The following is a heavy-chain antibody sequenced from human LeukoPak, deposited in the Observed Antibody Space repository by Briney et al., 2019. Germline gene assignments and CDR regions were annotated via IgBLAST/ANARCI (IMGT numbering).Heavy chain of an antibody. CDR2: INHSGST. D-gene: IGHD3-22*01. CDR3: ACLTTADAFDI. J-gene: IGHJ3*02. Sequence: SETLSLTCAVFGGSFSGNYWSWIRQAPGKGLEWIGEINHSGSTNYNPSLKSRVTISLDTSKNQFSLKLSSVTAADTAVYYCACLTTADAFDIWGQGTMVTVSS. V-gene: IGHV4-34*01. CDR1: GGSFSGNY.